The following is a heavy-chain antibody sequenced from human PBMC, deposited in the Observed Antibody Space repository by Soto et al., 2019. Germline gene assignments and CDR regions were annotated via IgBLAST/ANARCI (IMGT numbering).Heavy chain of an antibody. CDR1: GGSISRSSYY. CDR3: SRLGPGERQLGPFDF. V-gene: IGHV4-39*01. D-gene: IGHD6-6*01. Sequence: QLQESGPGLVKPSETLSLSCTVSGGSISRSSYYWGWIRQPPGKGLEWIGSIYYSGTTYYNPSVRSIDTISVDTSKHQFYLNLRAVTAADSAVYYCSRLGPGERQLGPFDFWGQGILVTVSS. J-gene: IGHJ4*02. CDR2: IYYSGTT.